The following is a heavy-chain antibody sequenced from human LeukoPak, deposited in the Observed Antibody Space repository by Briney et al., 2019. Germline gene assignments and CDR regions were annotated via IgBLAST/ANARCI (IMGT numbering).Heavy chain of an antibody. J-gene: IGHJ4*02. Sequence: PGGSLGLSCAASGFTFRSYAMSWVRQAPGKGLECVSAICGSGGSTYYAHSVKGRFTISRDNSKNTLYLQMNSLRAEDTAVYYCAKVGPYGDYAPDYFDYWGQGTLVTVSS. CDR1: GFTFRSYA. CDR2: ICGSGGST. CDR3: AKVGPYGDYAPDYFDY. V-gene: IGHV3-23*01. D-gene: IGHD4-17*01.